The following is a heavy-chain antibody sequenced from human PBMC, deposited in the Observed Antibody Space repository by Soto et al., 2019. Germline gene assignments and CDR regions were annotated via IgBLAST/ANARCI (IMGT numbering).Heavy chain of an antibody. CDR3: ARFTAAAGNHARDYYYGMDV. Sequence: PGGSLRLSCAASGFTFSSYSMNWVRQAPGKVLEWVSSISSSSSYIYYADSVKGRFTISRDNAKNSLYLQMNSLRAEDTAVYYCARFTAAAGNHARDYYYGMDVWGQGTTVTVSS. CDR1: GFTFSSYS. J-gene: IGHJ6*02. CDR2: ISSSSSYI. D-gene: IGHD6-13*01. V-gene: IGHV3-21*01.